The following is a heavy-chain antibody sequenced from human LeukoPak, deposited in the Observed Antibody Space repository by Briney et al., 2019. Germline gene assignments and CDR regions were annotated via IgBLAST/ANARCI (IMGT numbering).Heavy chain of an antibody. CDR3: AGGDCSSTSCFGY. V-gene: IGHV4-30-2*01. CDR2: IYHSGST. D-gene: IGHD2-2*01. CDR1: GGSIGSGGYS. J-gene: IGHJ4*02. Sequence: SQTLSLTCAVSGGSIGSGGYSWSWIRQPPGKGLEWIGYIYHSGSTYYNPSLKSRVTISVDRSKNQFSLKLSSVTAADTAVYYCAGGDCSSTSCFGYWGQGTLVTVSS.